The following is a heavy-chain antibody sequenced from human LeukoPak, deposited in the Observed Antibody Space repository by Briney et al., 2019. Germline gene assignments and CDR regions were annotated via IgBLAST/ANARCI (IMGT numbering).Heavy chain of an antibody. CDR1: GFIFSSYG. CDR3: ARDPEVPDYYSYMDV. J-gene: IGHJ6*03. CDR2: ISSGGAYP. V-gene: IGHV3-21*01. Sequence: GGSLRLTCTGSGFIFSSYGLFWVRQAPGKGLEWVSAISSGGAYPYYADSVKGRFTISRDNALNSVSLQMNGLRAEDTAIYYCARDPEVPDYYSYMDVWGKGTTVTVSS.